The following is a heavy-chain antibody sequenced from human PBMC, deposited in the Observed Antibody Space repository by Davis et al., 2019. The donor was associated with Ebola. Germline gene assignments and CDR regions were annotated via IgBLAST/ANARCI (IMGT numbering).Heavy chain of an antibody. J-gene: IGHJ4*02. Sequence: PGGSLRLSCAASGFTFSSYAMSWVRQAPGKGLEWVSAISGSGGSTYYADSVKGRFTISRDNSKNTLYLQMNSLRAEDTAVYYCARDWVYCSSTSCSSFDYWGQGTLVTVSS. CDR3: ARDWVYCSSTSCSSFDY. CDR1: GFTFSSYA. D-gene: IGHD2-2*01. CDR2: ISGSGGST. V-gene: IGHV3-23*01.